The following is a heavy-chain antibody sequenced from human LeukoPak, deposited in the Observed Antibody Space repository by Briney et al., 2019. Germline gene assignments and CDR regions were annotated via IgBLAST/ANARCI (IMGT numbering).Heavy chain of an antibody. V-gene: IGHV4-34*01. D-gene: IGHD1-26*01. Sequence: PSETLSLTCAVYGGSFSGYYWSWIRQPPGKGLEWIGEINHSGSTNYNPSLKSRVTISVDTSKNQFSLKLSSVTAADTAVYYCASGLGATSDHNWFDPWGQGTLVTVSS. CDR2: INHSGST. J-gene: IGHJ5*02. CDR3: ASGLGATSDHNWFDP. CDR1: GGSFSGYY.